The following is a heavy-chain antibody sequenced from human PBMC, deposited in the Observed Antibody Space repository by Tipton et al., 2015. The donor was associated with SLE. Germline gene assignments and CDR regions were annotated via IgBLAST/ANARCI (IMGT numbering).Heavy chain of an antibody. V-gene: IGHV4-39*07. CDR1: GVSISSSSYY. CDR2: VYYSGST. Sequence: TLSLTCTASGVSISSSSYYWVWFRQPPGKGLEWTGSVYYSGSTSYNPSLKSRVTISIDTSKRQFSLQLSSVTAADTAVYYCARAGILTGYYPYFDYWGQGTLVTVSS. CDR3: ARAGILTGYYPYFDY. J-gene: IGHJ4*02. D-gene: IGHD3-9*01.